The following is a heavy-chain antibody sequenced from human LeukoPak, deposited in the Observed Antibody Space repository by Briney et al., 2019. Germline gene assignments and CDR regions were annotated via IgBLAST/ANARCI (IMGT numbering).Heavy chain of an antibody. J-gene: IGHJ3*02. D-gene: IGHD3-16*02. Sequence: SETLSLSCTVSGGSISSGSHYWGWIRQPPGKGLEWIGSIYYSGSTYYNPSLKSRVTISVDTSKNQFSLRLSSVTAADTAVYYCARVGNYDYVWGSYRPFDIWGQGTMVTVSS. CDR3: ARVGNYDYVWGSYRPFDI. CDR2: IYYSGST. V-gene: IGHV4-39*01. CDR1: GGSISSGSHY.